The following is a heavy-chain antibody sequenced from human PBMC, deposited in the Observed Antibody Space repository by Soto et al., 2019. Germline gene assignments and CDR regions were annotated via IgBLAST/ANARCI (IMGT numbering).Heavy chain of an antibody. CDR1: GYTFTSYY. CDR2: INPSGGST. D-gene: IGHD7-27*01. J-gene: IGHJ4*02. Sequence: ASVKVSCKASGYTFTSYYMHWVRQAPGQGLEWMGIINPSGGSTSYAQKFQGRVTMTRDTSASTAYMELTSLRPEDTAVYYCARDTGDGTFDFWGQGTLVTVSS. V-gene: IGHV1-46*01. CDR3: ARDTGDGTFDF.